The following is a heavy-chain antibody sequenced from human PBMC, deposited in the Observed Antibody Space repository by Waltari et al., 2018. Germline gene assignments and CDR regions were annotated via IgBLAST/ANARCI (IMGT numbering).Heavy chain of an antibody. D-gene: IGHD5-12*01. CDR2: ISSSTTT. V-gene: IGHV3-48*01. CDR3: ARGRDGYIQDVFDI. Sequence: EVQLVESGGGMVQPGESLSFPCAAPGSTSSPFNMNWVRQGPGKGLEWVSYISSSTTTYYADYVKGRFTISRDNAKNSLYLQMNSLRAEDTALYYCARGRDGYIQDVFDIWGQGTMVSVSS. J-gene: IGHJ3*02. CDR1: GSTSSPFN.